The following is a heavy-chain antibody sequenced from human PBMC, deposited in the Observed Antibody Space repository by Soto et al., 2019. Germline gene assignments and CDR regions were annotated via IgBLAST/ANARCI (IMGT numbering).Heavy chain of an antibody. CDR1: GFTFTSSA. Sequence: GASVKVSCKASGFTFTSSAMQWVRQARGQRLEWIGWIVVGSGNTNYAQKFQERVTITRDMSTSTAYMELSSLRSEDTAVYYCAADVIGYSSSSRDYYYYYYMDVWGKGTTVTVS. CDR3: AADVIGYSSSSRDYYYYYYMDV. CDR2: IVVGSGNT. D-gene: IGHD6-6*01. V-gene: IGHV1-58*02. J-gene: IGHJ6*03.